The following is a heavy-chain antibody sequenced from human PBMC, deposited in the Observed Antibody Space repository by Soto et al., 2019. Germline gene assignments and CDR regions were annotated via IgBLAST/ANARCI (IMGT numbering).Heavy chain of an antibody. CDR3: ARVRFLEWLLSVDAFDI. J-gene: IGHJ3*02. V-gene: IGHV1-3*01. CDR1: GYTFTSYA. CDR2: INAGNGNT. D-gene: IGHD3-3*01. Sequence: GASVKVSCKASGYTFTSYAMHWVRQAPGQRLEWMGWINAGNGNTKYSQKFQGRVTITRDTSASTAYMELSSLRSEDTAVYYCARVRFLEWLLSVDAFDIWGQGTMVTVSS.